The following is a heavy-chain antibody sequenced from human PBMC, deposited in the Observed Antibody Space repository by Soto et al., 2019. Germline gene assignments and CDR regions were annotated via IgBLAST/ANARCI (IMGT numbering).Heavy chain of an antibody. CDR1: GFTFSTYG. CDR2: ISYDGSNK. D-gene: IGHD3-3*01. V-gene: IGHV3-30-3*01. Sequence: QVQLVESGGGVVQPGRSPRLSCAASGFTFSTYGMDWVRQAPDKGLEWMAVISYDGSNKYYADTVKGRFTISRDNSKNTLFLQMNSLRVEDTAVYYCARDLQTAYDFWSGYHDPYYSYAMDVWGQGTTVTVSS. J-gene: IGHJ6*02. CDR3: ARDLQTAYDFWSGYHDPYYSYAMDV.